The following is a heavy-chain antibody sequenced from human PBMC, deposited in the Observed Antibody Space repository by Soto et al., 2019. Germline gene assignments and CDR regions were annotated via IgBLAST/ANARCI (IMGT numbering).Heavy chain of an antibody. CDR3: AREAYCDGDCYSGWFDP. J-gene: IGHJ5*02. D-gene: IGHD2-21*02. Sequence: EVQLLESGGGLVQPGGSLRLSCAASGFTVSSNYMNWVRQAPGKGLEWVSLIYTGGTTYYADSVKGRFTISRDISRNTLYLQMNSLRAEDTAVYYCAREAYCDGDCYSGWFDPWGQGTLVTVSS. CDR1: GFTVSSNY. CDR2: IYTGGTT. V-gene: IGHV3-66*01.